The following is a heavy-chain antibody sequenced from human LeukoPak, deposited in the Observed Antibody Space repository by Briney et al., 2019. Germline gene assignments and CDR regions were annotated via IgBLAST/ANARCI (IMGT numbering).Heavy chain of an antibody. V-gene: IGHV4-38-2*01. J-gene: IGHJ4*02. D-gene: IGHD2-2*01. CDR1: GYSISSGYY. CDR2: IYHGGST. CDR3: ARAYCTTTSCYGRCFDY. Sequence: PSETLSLTCAVSGYSISSGYYWGWIRQPPGEGLEWIGSIYHGGSTYYNPSLKSRVTMSVDTSKNQFSLKLSSVTAADTAVYYCARAYCTTTSCYGRCFDYWGQGTLVTVSS.